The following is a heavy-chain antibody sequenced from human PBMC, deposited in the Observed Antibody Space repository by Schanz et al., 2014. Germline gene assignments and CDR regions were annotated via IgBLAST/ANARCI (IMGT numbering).Heavy chain of an antibody. CDR2: ISASGGTT. Sequence: EVHLLESGGGLVPPGGSLRLSCAASGFNFSDYAMTWVRQIPGKGLEWVSAISASGGTTYYADSVKGRFTISRDNSKNTLYLQMNSQRAEDTAVYYCARVDSSGYFFDNWGQGTRVTVSS. D-gene: IGHD3-22*01. CDR3: ARVDSSGYFFDN. V-gene: IGHV3-23*01. J-gene: IGHJ4*02. CDR1: GFNFSDYA.